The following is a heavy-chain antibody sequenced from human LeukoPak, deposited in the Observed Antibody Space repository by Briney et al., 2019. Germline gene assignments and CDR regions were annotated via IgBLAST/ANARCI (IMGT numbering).Heavy chain of an antibody. CDR3: ARHPGSRGSGSYLFDY. CDR2: IYYSGST. J-gene: IGHJ4*02. V-gene: IGHV4-39*01. D-gene: IGHD3-10*01. Sequence: SETLSLTCTVSGGSISSSSYYWGWIRQPPGKGLEWIGSIYYSGSTYYNPSLKSRVTMSVDTSKNQFSLKLSSVTAADTAVYYCARHPGSRGSGSYLFDYWGQGTLVTVSS. CDR1: GGSISSSSYY.